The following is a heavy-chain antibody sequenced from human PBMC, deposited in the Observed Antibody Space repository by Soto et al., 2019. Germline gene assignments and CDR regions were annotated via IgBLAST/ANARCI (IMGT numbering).Heavy chain of an antibody. CDR1: GLTFPNYV. CDR2: ISGSGGST. Sequence: EVQLLESGGGLVQPGGSLRLSCAASGLTFPNYVMSWVRQAPGKGLEWVSGISGSGGSTYYADSVKGRFTISRDNSKNTLYLQMNSLRAEDSAIYYCAKARGGYTFGSFDYWGQGTLVTVSS. CDR3: AKARGGYTFGSFDY. V-gene: IGHV3-23*01. J-gene: IGHJ4*02. D-gene: IGHD5-18*01.